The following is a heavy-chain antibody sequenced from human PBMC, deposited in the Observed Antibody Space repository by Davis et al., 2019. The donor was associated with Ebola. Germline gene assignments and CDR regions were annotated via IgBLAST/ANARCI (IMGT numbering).Heavy chain of an antibody. CDR1: GFTFSSYA. CDR2: ISGSGGIT. Sequence: GESLKISCAASGFTFSSYAMSWVRQAPGKGLEWVSDISGSGGITYYADSVKGRFTISRDNSKNTLYLQMNSLRAEDTAVYYCARGIAAAGKNYYYYGMDVWGKGTTVTVSS. CDR3: ARGIAAAGKNYYYYGMDV. J-gene: IGHJ6*04. D-gene: IGHD6-13*01. V-gene: IGHV3-23*01.